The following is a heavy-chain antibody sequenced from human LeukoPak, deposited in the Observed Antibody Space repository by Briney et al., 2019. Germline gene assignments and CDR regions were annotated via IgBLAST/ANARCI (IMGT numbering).Heavy chain of an antibody. CDR2: IYGRRNNV. V-gene: IGHV3-53*01. D-gene: IGHD6-19*01. Sequence: PGASLIPPCTVSGFTVSNNYTSWVREAPGKGPEWDSVIYGRRNNVVYADSVQGRFTISRDNSRNTIYIQIDSLRAEDTATYYCAREFRQTYSSGWSLNYWGQGTLVTVCS. CDR1: GFTVSNNY. CDR3: AREFRQTYSSGWSLNY. J-gene: IGHJ4*02.